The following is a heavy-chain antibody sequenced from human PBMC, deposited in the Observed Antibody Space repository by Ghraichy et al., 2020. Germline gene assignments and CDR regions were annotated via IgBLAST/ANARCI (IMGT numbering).Heavy chain of an antibody. CDR3: ARDPVYCSGGRCYGDGFDI. Sequence: GGSLRLSCAASGFTFSSYRMNWVRQAPGKGLEWVSFISSSSSDIYYADSVKGRFTISRDNAKNSLYLQMNSLRAEDTAVYYCARDPVYCSGGRCYGDGFDIWGQGTMVTVSS. CDR1: GFTFSSYR. J-gene: IGHJ3*02. D-gene: IGHD2-15*01. V-gene: IGHV3-21*01. CDR2: ISSSSSDI.